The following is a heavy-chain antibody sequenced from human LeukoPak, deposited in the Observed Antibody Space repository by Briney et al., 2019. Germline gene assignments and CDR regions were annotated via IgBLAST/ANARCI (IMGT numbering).Heavy chain of an antibody. V-gene: IGHV3-30*02. Sequence: GGSLRLSCAASGFYFSNYGMHWVRQAPGKGLEWVAFIRFDGSNKYCADSVRGRFTISRDDSKSTLYLQMNSLRVEDTAVYYCAREDTAMVPLAYWGQGTLVTVSS. J-gene: IGHJ4*02. CDR1: GFYFSNYG. D-gene: IGHD5-18*01. CDR3: AREDTAMVPLAY. CDR2: IRFDGSNK.